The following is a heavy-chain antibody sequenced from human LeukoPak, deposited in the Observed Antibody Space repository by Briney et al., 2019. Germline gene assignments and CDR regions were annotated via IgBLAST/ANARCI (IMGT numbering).Heavy chain of an antibody. CDR1: GYTFTDYY. Sequence: ASLKVSCTASGYTFTDYYVHWVRHAPGQGLEWMGWLNPTSGGTNYAQNFQGGVTMTRDTSISTAYMELSGLRSDDTAVYYCARDRYTSSGNAFDIWGQGTMVAVSS. D-gene: IGHD1-26*01. CDR2: LNPTSGGT. V-gene: IGHV1-2*02. J-gene: IGHJ3*02. CDR3: ARDRYTSSGNAFDI.